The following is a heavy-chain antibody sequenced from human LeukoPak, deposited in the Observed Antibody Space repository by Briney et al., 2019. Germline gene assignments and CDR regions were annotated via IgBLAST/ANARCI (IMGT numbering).Heavy chain of an antibody. Sequence: PSETLSLTCTVSGGSISSYYWSWIRQPAGKGLEWIGRIYTSGSTNYNPSLKSRVTISVDTSKNQFSLKLSSVTAADTAVYYCARPSDSSGYYYWFDIWGQGTMVTVSS. J-gene: IGHJ3*02. V-gene: IGHV4-4*07. CDR3: ARPSDSSGYYYWFDI. D-gene: IGHD3-22*01. CDR1: GGSISSYY. CDR2: IYTSGST.